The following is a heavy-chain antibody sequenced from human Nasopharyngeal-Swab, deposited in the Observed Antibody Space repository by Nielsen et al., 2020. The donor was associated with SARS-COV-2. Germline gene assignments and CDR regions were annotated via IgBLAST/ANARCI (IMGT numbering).Heavy chain of an antibody. Sequence: GESLKISCAASGFSFRSYEMNWVRQAPGKGLEWVSYISSSGSTIYYADPVKGRFTISRDNAKNSLYLQMNSLRAEDTAVYYCARDYRTYYYDSSGYYASYYYGMDVWGQGTTVTVSS. V-gene: IGHV3-48*03. CDR3: ARDYRTYYYDSSGYYASYYYGMDV. J-gene: IGHJ6*02. D-gene: IGHD3-22*01. CDR1: GFSFRSYE. CDR2: ISSSGSTI.